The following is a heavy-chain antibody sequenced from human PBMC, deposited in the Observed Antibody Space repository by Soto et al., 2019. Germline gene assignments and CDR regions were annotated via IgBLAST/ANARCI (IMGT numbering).Heavy chain of an antibody. CDR2: IRSKAYGGTT. V-gene: IGHV3-49*03. CDR3: TRMGGRYYDSSGYYDDAFDI. Sequence: PGGSLRLSCTASGFTFGDYAMSWFRQAPGKGLEWVGFIRSKAYGGTTEYAASVKGRFTISRDDSKSIAYLQMNSLKTEDTAVYYCTRMGGRYYDSSGYYDDAFDIWGQGTMVTVSS. D-gene: IGHD3-22*01. CDR1: GFTFGDYA. J-gene: IGHJ3*02.